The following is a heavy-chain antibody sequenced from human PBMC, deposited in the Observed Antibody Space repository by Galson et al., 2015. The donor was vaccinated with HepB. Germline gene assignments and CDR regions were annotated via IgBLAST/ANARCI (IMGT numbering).Heavy chain of an antibody. J-gene: IGHJ6*02. D-gene: IGHD2-15*01. CDR3: AREELLDLVVMESPTPYYYVMDV. Sequence: CPSPGDSVSSYSAAWHWIRQSPSTGREWLGRIYYRSNWFNEFAVSANSRITINPDTSKNQFSLQLNSVTPEATAVYYCAREELLDLVVMESPTPYYYVMDVWGQGTTVTVSS. V-gene: IGHV6-1*01. CDR1: GDSVSSYSAA. CDR2: IYYRSNWFN.